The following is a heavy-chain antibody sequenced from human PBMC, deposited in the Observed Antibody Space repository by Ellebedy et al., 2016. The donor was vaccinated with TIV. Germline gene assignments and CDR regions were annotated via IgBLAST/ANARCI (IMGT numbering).Heavy chain of an antibody. J-gene: IGHJ2*01. CDR3: AREAVAGGTSWYFDL. CDR1: GFTFSSYD. CDR2: IGTAGDT. V-gene: IGHV3-13*01. D-gene: IGHD6-19*01. Sequence: LSLTXXASGFTFSSYDMHWVRQATGKGLEWVSAIGTAGDTYYPGSVKGRFTISRENAKNSLYLQMNSLRAGDTAVYYCAREAVAGGTSWYFDLWGRGTLVTVSS.